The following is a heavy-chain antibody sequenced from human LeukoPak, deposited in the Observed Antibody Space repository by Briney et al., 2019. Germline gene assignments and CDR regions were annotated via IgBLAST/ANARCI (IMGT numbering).Heavy chain of an antibody. CDR2: INTDSGKV. J-gene: IGHJ3*02. Sequence: ASVKVSCKASGYIFNSQGMNWVRQAAGHGLEWMGWINTDSGKVTYAQGFTGRFVFSLDSSVSTVYLQISDLMPEDTAKYYCAREILRFDIWGQGTTVTVSS. V-gene: IGHV7-4-1*02. CDR1: GYIFNSQG. CDR3: AREILRFDI.